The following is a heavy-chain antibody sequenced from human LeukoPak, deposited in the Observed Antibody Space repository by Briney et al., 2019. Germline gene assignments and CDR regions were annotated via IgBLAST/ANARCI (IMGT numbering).Heavy chain of an antibody. Sequence: ASAKVSCKASGYTFTSNYIHWVRQAPGQGLEWMGMIYPRDGSASYAQKFQGRVTVTRDTSTSTVHMELSGLRSEDTAVYYCARDQEGFDYWGQGTLVTVSS. V-gene: IGHV1-46*01. CDR3: ARDQEGFDY. J-gene: IGHJ4*02. CDR1: GYTFTSNY. CDR2: IYPRDGSA.